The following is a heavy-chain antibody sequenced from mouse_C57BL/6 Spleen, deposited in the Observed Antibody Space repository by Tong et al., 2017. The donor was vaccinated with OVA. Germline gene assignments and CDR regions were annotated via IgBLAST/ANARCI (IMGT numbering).Heavy chain of an antibody. D-gene: IGHD2-4*01. CDR2: INSDGGST. V-gene: IGHV5-2*01. J-gene: IGHJ2*01. Sequence: EVQLQESGGGLVQPGESLKLSCESNEYEFPSHDMSWVRKTPEKRLELVAAINSDGGSTYYPDTMERRFIISRDNTKKTLYLQMSSLRSEDTAMYYCARQGDYDYDYFDYWGQGTTLTVSS. CDR3: ARQGDYDYDYFDY. CDR1: EYEFPSHD.